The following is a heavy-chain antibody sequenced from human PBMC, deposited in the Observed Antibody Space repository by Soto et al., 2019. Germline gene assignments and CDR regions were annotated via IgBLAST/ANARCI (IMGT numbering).Heavy chain of an antibody. J-gene: IGHJ4*02. V-gene: IGHV2-5*02. Sequence: SGPTLVNPTQTLTLTCTFSGFSLSTSGVGVGWIRQPPGKALEWLALIYWDDDKRYSPSLKSRLTITKDTSKNQVVLTMTNMDPVDTATYYCAHRQFRYYDSSGHAGYFDYWGQGTLVTVSS. CDR1: GFSLSTSGVG. CDR3: AHRQFRYYDSSGHAGYFDY. CDR2: IYWDDDK. D-gene: IGHD3-22*01.